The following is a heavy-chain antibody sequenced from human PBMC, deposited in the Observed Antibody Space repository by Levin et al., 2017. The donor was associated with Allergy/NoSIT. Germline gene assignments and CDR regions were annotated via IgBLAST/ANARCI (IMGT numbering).Heavy chain of an antibody. V-gene: IGHV3-9*01. D-gene: IGHD5-12*01. CDR1: GFTFDDYA. CDR2: ISWNSGSI. CDR3: AKDGGTWLRGKYYYYGMDV. Sequence: PGGSLRLSCAASGFTFDDYAMHWVRQTPGKGLEWVSGISWNSGSINYVDSVKGRFTISRDNAKNSLYLQMNSLRAEDTALYYCAKDGGTWLRGKYYYYGMDVWGQGTTVTVSS. J-gene: IGHJ6*02.